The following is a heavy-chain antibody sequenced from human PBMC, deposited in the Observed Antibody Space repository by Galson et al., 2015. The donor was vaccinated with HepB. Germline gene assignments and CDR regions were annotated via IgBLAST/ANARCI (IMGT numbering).Heavy chain of an antibody. D-gene: IGHD4/OR15-4a*01. CDR2: IQAGNGDT. J-gene: IGHJ4*02. CDR3: ARGVGADYYLCDS. CDR1: GYTFVKYP. Sequence: SVKVSCKASGYTFVKYPIHWLRQAPGQGFEYVGWIQAGNGDTESSQNFQGRVSITRDTAAGTAYMQLRSLRSEDTAMYFCARGVGADYYLCDSRGQGTLVGVA. V-gene: IGHV1-3*01.